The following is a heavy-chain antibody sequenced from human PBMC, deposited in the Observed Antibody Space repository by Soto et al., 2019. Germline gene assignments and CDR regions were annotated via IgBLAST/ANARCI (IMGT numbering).Heavy chain of an antibody. J-gene: IGHJ6*02. Sequence: ASVKVSCKASGYTFTSYYMHWVRQAPGQGLEWMGIINPSGGSTSYAQKFQGRVTMTRDTSTSTVYMELSSLRSEDTAVYYCARDWFGESPPLYGMDVWGQGTTVTVSS. CDR2: INPSGGST. CDR3: ARDWFGESPPLYGMDV. V-gene: IGHV1-46*03. D-gene: IGHD3-10*01. CDR1: GYTFTSYY.